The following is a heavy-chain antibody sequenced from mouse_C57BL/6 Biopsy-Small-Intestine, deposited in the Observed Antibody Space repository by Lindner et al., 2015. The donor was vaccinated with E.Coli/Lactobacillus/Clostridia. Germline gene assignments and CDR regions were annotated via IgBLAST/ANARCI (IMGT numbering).Heavy chain of an antibody. Sequence: KASGYTFISYYMHWVATGPSDKGLSGMGVITPSDGSTSYAQKFQGRVTMTRDTSTDTVYMELNSLRSEDTAVYYCARDMSNYDFWSGYHDYWGQGTLVTVSS. CDR1: GYTFISYY. V-gene: IGHV1-19*01. CDR3: ARDMSNYDFWSGYHDY. CDR2: ITPSDGST. D-gene: IGHD2-4*01. J-gene: IGHJ4*01.